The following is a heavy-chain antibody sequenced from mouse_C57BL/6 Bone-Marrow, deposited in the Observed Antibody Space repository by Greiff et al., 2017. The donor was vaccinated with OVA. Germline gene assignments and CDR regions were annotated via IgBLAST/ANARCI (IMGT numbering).Heavy chain of an antibody. CDR2: INPNNGGT. CDR1: GYTFTDYN. Sequence: EVQLVESGPELVKPGASVKIPCKASGYTFTDYNMDWVKQSHGKSLEWIGDINPNNGGTIYNQKFKGKATLTVEKSSSTAYMELRSLTSEDTAVYYCARAGITVADYWGQGTTLTVSS. J-gene: IGHJ2*01. V-gene: IGHV1-18*01. CDR3: ARAGITVADY. D-gene: IGHD1-1*01.